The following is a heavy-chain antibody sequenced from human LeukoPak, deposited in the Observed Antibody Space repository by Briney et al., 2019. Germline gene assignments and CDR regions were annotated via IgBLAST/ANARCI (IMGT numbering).Heavy chain of an antibody. CDR3: AYRYSSWGHWYFDL. Sequence: SGPTLVNPTQTLTLTCTFSGFSLTTSGVGVGWIRQPPGKALEWLALIYWNDDKRYSPSLKSRLTITKDTSKNQVVLRMTNVDPVDTATYYCAYRYSSWGHWYFDLWGRGTLVTVSS. D-gene: IGHD6-13*01. V-gene: IGHV2-5*01. CDR2: IYWNDDK. CDR1: GFSLTTSGVG. J-gene: IGHJ2*01.